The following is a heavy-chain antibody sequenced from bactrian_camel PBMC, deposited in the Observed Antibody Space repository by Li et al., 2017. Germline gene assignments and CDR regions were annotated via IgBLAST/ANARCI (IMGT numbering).Heavy chain of an antibody. CDR2: ISSDSSST. J-gene: IGHJ6*01. CDR1: AHRDDTYC. D-gene: IGHD4*01. Sequence: VQLVESGGGSEQAGGSLRLSCSVSAHRDDTYCLGWFRQAPGNECELVSSISSDSSSTYYVDSVKGRFTISRDNAKNTVYLQLNSLKTEDMAMYYCAKHRGYSDYDPHFGNWGQGTQVTVS. CDR3: AKHRGYSDYDPHFGN. V-gene: IGHV3S60*01.